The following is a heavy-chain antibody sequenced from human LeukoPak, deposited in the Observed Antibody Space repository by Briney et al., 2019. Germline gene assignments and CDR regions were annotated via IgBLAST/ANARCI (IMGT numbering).Heavy chain of an antibody. Sequence: SETLSFTCTVSGGSISSYYWSWIRQSPVKGLEWIGYIFPSGSAFYNPSLESRVTISLDTSENQFSLTLSSVTAADTAVYYCARRNHYFYYMDVWGKGTTVTVSS. CDR1: GGSISSYY. CDR2: IFPSGSA. J-gene: IGHJ6*03. CDR3: ARRNHYFYYMDV. V-gene: IGHV4-4*09.